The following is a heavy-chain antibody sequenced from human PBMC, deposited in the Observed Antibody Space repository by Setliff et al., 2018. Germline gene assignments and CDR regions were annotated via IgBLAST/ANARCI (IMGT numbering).Heavy chain of an antibody. V-gene: IGHV1-69*05. D-gene: IGHD3-3*01. Sequence: SVKVSCKASGGTFSSYGISWVRQAPGQGLERMGGTIPIFGSTNYAQKFQDRVTIITDESTSTAYMELRSLRTEDTAVYYCAREGVDPRSSTDYRYYMDVWGKGTTVTVSS. J-gene: IGHJ6*03. CDR2: TIPIFGST. CDR1: GGTFSSYG. CDR3: AREGVDPRSSTDYRYYMDV.